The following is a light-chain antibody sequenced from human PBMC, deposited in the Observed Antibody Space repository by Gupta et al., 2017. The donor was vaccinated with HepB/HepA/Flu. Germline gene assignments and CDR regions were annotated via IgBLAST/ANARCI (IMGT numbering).Light chain of an antibody. J-gene: IGLJ2*01. CDR3: QVWDSSSDHPVV. CDR2: DDS. V-gene: IGLV3-21*03. Sequence: SSVLTQPPSVSVAPGKTARITCGGNNIGSKRVHWYQQKPGQAPVLVFFDDSSRPSGIPERFSGSNSGNTATLTISRVEAGDEADYYCQVWDSSSDHPVVFGGGTKLTVL. CDR1: NIGSKR.